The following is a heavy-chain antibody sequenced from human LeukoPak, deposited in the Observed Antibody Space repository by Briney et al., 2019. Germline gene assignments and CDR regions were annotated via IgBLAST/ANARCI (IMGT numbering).Heavy chain of an antibody. CDR3: ARRLGGSYLYSFDY. CDR1: GYTFTSYD. D-gene: IGHD1-26*01. Sequence: GASVKVSCKASGYTFTSYDINWVRQATGQGLEWMGWMNPNSGNTGYAQKFQGRVTITRNTSISTAYMELSSLRSEDTAVYYCARRLGGSYLYSFDYWGQGTLVTVSS. J-gene: IGHJ4*02. CDR2: MNPNSGNT. V-gene: IGHV1-8*03.